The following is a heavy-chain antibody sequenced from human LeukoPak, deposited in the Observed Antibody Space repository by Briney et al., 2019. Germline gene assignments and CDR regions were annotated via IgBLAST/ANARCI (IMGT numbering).Heavy chain of an antibody. D-gene: IGHD4-17*01. CDR2: INYNGESI. CDR3: ARRATVTYHGMDV. V-gene: IGHV3-48*04. J-gene: IGHJ6*02. Sequence: GGSLRLSCAASGFTFSSAWMNWVRQAPGKGLEWLSYINYNGESIYYADSVKGRSTVSRDNARGSLSLQMNSLRGEDTAVYYCARRATVTYHGMDVWGQGTTVTVSS. CDR1: GFTFSSAW.